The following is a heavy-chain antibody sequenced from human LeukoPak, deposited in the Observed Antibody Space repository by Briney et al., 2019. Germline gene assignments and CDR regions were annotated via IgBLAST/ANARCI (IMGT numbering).Heavy chain of an antibody. CDR3: ARGAKVAVASSYYYGLDV. V-gene: IGHV4-61*01. D-gene: IGHD6-19*01. CDR2: VYYSGTT. Sequence: SETLSLTCTVSGGSVSSGSYYWSWIRQPPGQGLEWIGYVYYSGTTNYNPSLKSRVTISVDTSKNQFSLMLSSVAAADTAVYYCARGAKVAVASSYYYGLDVWGQGTTVTVSS. J-gene: IGHJ6*02. CDR1: GGSVSSGSYY.